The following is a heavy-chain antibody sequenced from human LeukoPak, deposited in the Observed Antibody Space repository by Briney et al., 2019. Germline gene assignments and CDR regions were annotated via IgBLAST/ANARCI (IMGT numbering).Heavy chain of an antibody. CDR1: GFTFDDYA. Sequence: GGSLRLSCAASGFTFDDYAMHWVRQAPGKGLKWVSLISGDGATTYYAASVKGRFTISRDNKKNFLYLQMNNLGTEDTALFYCAKDLSTVFDALNIWGQGTLVTVST. CDR2: ISGDGATT. J-gene: IGHJ3*02. D-gene: IGHD4-17*01. CDR3: AKDLSTVFDALNI. V-gene: IGHV3-43*02.